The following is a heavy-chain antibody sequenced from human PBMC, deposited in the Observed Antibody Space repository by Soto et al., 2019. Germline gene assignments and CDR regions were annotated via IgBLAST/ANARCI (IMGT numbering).Heavy chain of an antibody. Sequence: GGSLRLSCEASGFTFSTYSMNWVRQAPGKGLDWVASISGAGGTTYYAASVRGRFTVSRDNSKTTLYLDMNNLSAGDTAVYFCATWSQREHAFDVWGLGTMVTVSS. CDR1: GFTFSTYS. CDR2: ISGAGGTT. D-gene: IGHD1-1*01. V-gene: IGHV3-23*01. J-gene: IGHJ3*01. CDR3: ATWSQREHAFDV.